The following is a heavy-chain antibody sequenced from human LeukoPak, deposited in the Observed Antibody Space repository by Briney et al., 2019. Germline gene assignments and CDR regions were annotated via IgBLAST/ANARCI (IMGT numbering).Heavy chain of an antibody. D-gene: IGHD5-18*01. V-gene: IGHV4-59*01. CDR3: EIGGVQLPPYYFDY. Sequence: SETLSLTCTVSGGSISVYDCSWVPQPPGKGLEWIGHIYSRGSTNYNPSLKSRVTISVDTSKNHFSLKVRSVTAPDTAVYYSEIGGVQLPPYYFDYWGQGTLVTVSS. J-gene: IGHJ4*02. CDR2: IYSRGST. CDR1: GGSISVYD.